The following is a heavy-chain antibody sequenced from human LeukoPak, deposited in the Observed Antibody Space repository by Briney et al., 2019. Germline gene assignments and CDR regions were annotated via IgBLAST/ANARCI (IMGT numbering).Heavy chain of an antibody. Sequence: ASVKVSCKASGYTFTNYHINWGRQASGQGLEWMTWINPDTGDKGYARKFQDRVTITTDTSISTAYMEVSSLSSEDTAVYFCARTTSMTASGYDYWGQGTLVTVSS. CDR1: GYTFTNYH. CDR2: INPDTGDK. D-gene: IGHD2-21*02. CDR3: ARTTSMTASGYDY. V-gene: IGHV1-8*03. J-gene: IGHJ4*02.